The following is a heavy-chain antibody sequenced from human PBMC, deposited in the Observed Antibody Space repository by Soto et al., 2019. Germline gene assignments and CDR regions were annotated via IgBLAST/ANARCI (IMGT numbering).Heavy chain of an antibody. CDR1: GFTFSSYS. V-gene: IGHV3-21*01. Sequence: PGGSLRLSCAASGFTFSSYSMNWVRQAPGKGLEWVSSISSSSSYIYYADSVKGRFTISRDNAKNSLYLQMNSLRAEDTAVYYCARGIAAAGTWFDPWGQGTLVTVPQ. D-gene: IGHD6-13*01. CDR3: ARGIAAAGTWFDP. J-gene: IGHJ5*02. CDR2: ISSSSSYI.